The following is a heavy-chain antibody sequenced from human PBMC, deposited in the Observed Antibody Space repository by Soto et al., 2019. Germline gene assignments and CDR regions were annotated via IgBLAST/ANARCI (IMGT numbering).Heavy chain of an antibody. D-gene: IGHD6-6*01. CDR3: ARDQIAARNYYYYGMDV. J-gene: IGHJ6*02. Sequence: GASVKVSCKASGYTFTSYYMHWVRQAPGQGLEWMGIINPSGGSTSYAQKFQGRVTMTRDTSTSTVYMELSSLRSEDTAVYYCARDQIAARNYYYYGMDVWGQGTTVTVSS. V-gene: IGHV1-46*01. CDR1: GYTFTSYY. CDR2: INPSGGST.